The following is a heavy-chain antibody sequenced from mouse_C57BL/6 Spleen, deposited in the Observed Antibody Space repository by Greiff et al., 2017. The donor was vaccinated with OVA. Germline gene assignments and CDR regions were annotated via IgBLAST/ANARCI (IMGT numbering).Heavy chain of an antibody. Sequence: QVQLQQSGPELVKPGASVKISCKASGYAFSSSWMNWVKQRPGKGLEWIGRIYPGDGDTNYNGKFNGKATLTAEKSTSTTYMQLSSLTSDDSAVYFCARGNFLVWGTGTTVTVSS. V-gene: IGHV1-82*01. CDR1: GYAFSSSW. CDR3: ARGNFLV. J-gene: IGHJ1*03. CDR2: IYPGDGDT.